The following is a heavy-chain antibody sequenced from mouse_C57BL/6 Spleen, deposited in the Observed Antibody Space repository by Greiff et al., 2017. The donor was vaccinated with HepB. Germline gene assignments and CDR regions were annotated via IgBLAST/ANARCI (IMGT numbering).Heavy chain of an antibody. CDR2: ISSGSSTI. CDR1: GFTFSDYG. CDR3: ARGFDGYYVGFAY. V-gene: IGHV5-17*01. D-gene: IGHD2-3*01. J-gene: IGHJ3*01. Sequence: EVQLVESGGGLVKPGGSLKLSCAASGFTFSDYGMHWVRQAPEKGLEWVAYISSGSSTIYYADTVKGRFTISRDNAKNTLFLQMTSLRSEDTAMYYCARGFDGYYVGFAYWGQGTLVTVSA.